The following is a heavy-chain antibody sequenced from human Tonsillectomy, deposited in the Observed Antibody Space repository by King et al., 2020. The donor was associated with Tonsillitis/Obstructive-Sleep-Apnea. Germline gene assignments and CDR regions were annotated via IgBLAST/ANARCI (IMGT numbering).Heavy chain of an antibody. V-gene: IGHV4-34*01. CDR2: IYHSGST. J-gene: IGHJ4*02. Sequence: VQLQQWGAGLLKPSETLSLTCAVYGGSFSGYYWTWIRQPPGKGLEWIGEIYHSGSTNYNPSLKSRVTISVDTSKNQFSLKLRSVTAADTAVYYCARVPGEFRSSFDYWGQGILVTVSS. D-gene: IGHD6-6*01. CDR3: ARVPGEFRSSFDY. CDR1: GGSFSGYY.